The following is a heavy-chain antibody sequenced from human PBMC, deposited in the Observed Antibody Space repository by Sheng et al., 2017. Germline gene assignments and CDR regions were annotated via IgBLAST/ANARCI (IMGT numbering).Heavy chain of an antibody. CDR2: LYTSGST. Sequence: QVQLQESGPGLVKPSQTLSLTCSVSGGSISSGSYSWSWIRQPAGKGLEWIGRLYTSGSTDYNPSLKSRVTISVDTSKNQFSLKLRSVTAADTAVYYCAREVTSYGYYGSRSPLYFDYWGQGTLVTVSS. J-gene: IGHJ4*02. CDR1: GGSISSGSYS. V-gene: IGHV4-61*02. D-gene: IGHD3-10*01. CDR3: AREVTSYGYYGSRSPLYFDY.